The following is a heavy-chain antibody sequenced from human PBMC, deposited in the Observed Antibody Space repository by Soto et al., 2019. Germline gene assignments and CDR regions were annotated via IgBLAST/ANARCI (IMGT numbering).Heavy chain of an antibody. CDR3: AKSGRGRWLQVSDGMDV. D-gene: IGHD3-16*01. V-gene: IGHV3-23*01. CDR2: ISGSGGST. CDR1: GFTFSSYA. Sequence: LRLSCAASGFTFSSYAMSWVRRAPGKGLEWVSAISGSGGSTYYADSVKGRFTISRDNSKNTLYLQMNSLRAEDTAVYYCAKSGRGRWLQVSDGMDVWGQGTTVTVSS. J-gene: IGHJ6*02.